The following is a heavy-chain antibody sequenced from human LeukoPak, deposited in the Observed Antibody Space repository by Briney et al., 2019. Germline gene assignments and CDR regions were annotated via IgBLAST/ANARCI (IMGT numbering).Heavy chain of an antibody. V-gene: IGHV4-34*01. CDR3: ARDAAPYYYGSGIFRKNNWFDP. D-gene: IGHD3-10*01. CDR1: GGSFSGYY. CDR2: INHSGST. J-gene: IGHJ5*02. Sequence: SETQSLTCAVYGGSFSGYYWSWIRQPPEKGVEWIGEINHSGSTNYNPSLKSRVTISVDTSKNQFSLKLSSVTAADTAVYYCARDAAPYYYGSGIFRKNNWFDPWGQGTLVTVSS.